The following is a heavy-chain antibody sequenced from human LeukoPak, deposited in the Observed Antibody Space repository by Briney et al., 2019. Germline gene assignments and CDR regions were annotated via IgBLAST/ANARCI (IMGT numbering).Heavy chain of an antibody. V-gene: IGHV3-23*01. Sequence: GGSLRLSCAASGFTFSSYDMSWVRQAPGKGLEWVSSIPATGYTTYYADSVMGRFTVSRDNSENTLYLQMNTLRAEDTAVYYCAKRGKQALGHHYLDVWGKGTTVSVSS. CDR2: IPATGYTT. CDR3: AKRGKQALGHHYLDV. CDR1: GFTFSSYD. J-gene: IGHJ6*03. D-gene: IGHD3-16*01.